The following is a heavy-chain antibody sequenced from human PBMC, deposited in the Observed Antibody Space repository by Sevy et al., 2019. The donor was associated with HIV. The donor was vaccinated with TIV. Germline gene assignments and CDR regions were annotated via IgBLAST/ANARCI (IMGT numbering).Heavy chain of an antibody. CDR2: ISYDGSNK. Sequence: GGSLRLSCAASGFTFSSYAMHWVRQAPGKGLEWVAVISYDGSNKYYADSVKGRFTVSRDNSKNTLYLQMNSLRAEDTPVYFCARGSGYSSSWYMGAINVVLVFGAEYSQHWGRRTLVTVSS. V-gene: IGHV3-30-3*01. CDR1: GFTFSSYA. CDR3: ARGSGYSSSWYMGAINVVLVFGAEYSQH. J-gene: IGHJ1*01. D-gene: IGHD6-13*01.